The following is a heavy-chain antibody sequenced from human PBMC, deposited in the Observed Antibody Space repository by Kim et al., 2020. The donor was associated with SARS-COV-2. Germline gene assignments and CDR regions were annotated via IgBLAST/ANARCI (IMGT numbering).Heavy chain of an antibody. V-gene: IGHV4-34*01. CDR2: INHSGST. CDR1: GGSFSGYY. J-gene: IGHJ4*02. D-gene: IGHD6-25*01. CDR3: ARPNLLAAEERGFGY. Sequence: SETLSLTCAVYGGSFSGYYWSWIRQPPGKGLEWIGEINHSGSTNYNPSLKSRVTISVDTSKNQFSLKLSSVTAADTAVYYCARPNLLAAEERGFGYWGQGTRGTVA.